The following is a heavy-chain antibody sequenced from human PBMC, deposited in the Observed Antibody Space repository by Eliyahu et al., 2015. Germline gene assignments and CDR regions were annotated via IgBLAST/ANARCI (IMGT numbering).Heavy chain of an antibody. D-gene: IGHD1-26*01. V-gene: IGHV1-69*06. CDR1: GGTFSSXA. CDR2: IIPXFGTA. J-gene: IGHJ3*02. Sequence: QVQLVQSGAEVKKPGSXVXXSCKASGGTFSSXAISGVRQAPGQGLEWMGGIIPXFGTANYAQKFQGRVTITADKSTSTAYMELSSLRSEDTAVYYCASCGLVGAIGFCAFDIWGQGTMVTVSS. CDR3: ASCGLVGAIGFCAFDI.